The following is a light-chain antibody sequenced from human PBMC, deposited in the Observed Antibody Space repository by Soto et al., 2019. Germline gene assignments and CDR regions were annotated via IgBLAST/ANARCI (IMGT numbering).Light chain of an antibody. CDR1: QDISSS. J-gene: IGKJ4*01. V-gene: IGKV1-13*02. CDR3: QQTKSYPST. Sequence: AIQLTQSPSSLSASVGDRVTITCRASQDISSSLAWYQQKAGKAPKLLIYGASILQSGVPSGFSGSGFGTDFTLTISSLRAEDFAIYFCQQTKSYPSTFGGGSKVDVK. CDR2: GAS.